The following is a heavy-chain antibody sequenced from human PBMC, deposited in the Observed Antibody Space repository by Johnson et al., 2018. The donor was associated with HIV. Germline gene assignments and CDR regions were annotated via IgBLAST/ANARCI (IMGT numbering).Heavy chain of an antibody. CDR2: ISFDGSNE. Sequence: QLVESGGGVVQPGMFVTLSCAASGLNFSDYGMHWVRQAPGKGLEWVAVISFDGSNEYYTDSVKGRFTISRDNSKNTLYLQMNSLRAGDTAVYYCARGDNWNDGDGAFDIWGQGTMVTVSS. V-gene: IGHV3-30*04. CDR3: ARGDNWNDGDGAFDI. J-gene: IGHJ3*02. CDR1: GLNFSDYG. D-gene: IGHD1-20*01.